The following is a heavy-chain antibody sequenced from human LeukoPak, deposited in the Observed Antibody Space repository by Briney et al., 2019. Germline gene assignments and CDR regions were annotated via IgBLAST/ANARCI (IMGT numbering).Heavy chain of an antibody. CDR1: GGSISSSSYY. J-gene: IGHJ3*01. CDR3: AKRKGEGRNGYNWGAFDL. Sequence: SETLSLTCTVSGGSISSSSYYWGWIRQPPGKGLEWIGYIYYSGSTSYNPSLKSRVTMSEDTSKNQLSLKLTSVTAADTALYFCAKRKGEGRNGYNWGAFDLWGQGTVVTVSS. V-gene: IGHV4-61*05. CDR2: IYYSGST. D-gene: IGHD5-24*01.